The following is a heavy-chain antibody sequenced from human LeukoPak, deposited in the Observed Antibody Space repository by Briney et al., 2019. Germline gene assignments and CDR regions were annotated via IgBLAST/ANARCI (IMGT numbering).Heavy chain of an antibody. V-gene: IGHV4-34*01. CDR3: ARLYIGGYSRSTNYNWFDP. D-gene: IGHD6-13*01. J-gene: IGHJ5*02. CDR2: INHSGST. Sequence: SXXXSLTXAXXGXXFXGYXXSWIRQPPGKGLEWIGEINHSGSTNYNPSIKSRVTISVDTSKDQFSLNLTSVTAADTAVYYCARLYIGGYSRSTNYNWFDPWGQGTLVTVSS. CDR1: GXXFXGYX.